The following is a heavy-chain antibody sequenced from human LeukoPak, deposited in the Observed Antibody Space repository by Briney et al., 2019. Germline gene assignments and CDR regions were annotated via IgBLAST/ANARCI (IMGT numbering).Heavy chain of an antibody. CDR2: MYTGGTT. CDR3: VKDVATSGVGLAS. CDR1: GFTVSGTH. Sequence: GGSLRLSCAPSGFTVSGTHMSWVRQAPGKGLEWVSAMYTGGTTYYPDSVKGRFTISRDNSRSTLFLHMSSLRAEDTAVYYCVKDVATSGVGLASWGQGTLVTVSS. D-gene: IGHD5-12*01. V-gene: IGHV3-53*01. J-gene: IGHJ5*01.